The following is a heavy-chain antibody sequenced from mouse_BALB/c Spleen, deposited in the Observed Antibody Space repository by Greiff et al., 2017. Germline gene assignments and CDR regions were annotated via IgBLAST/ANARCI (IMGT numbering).Heavy chain of an antibody. D-gene: IGHD2-4*01. J-gene: IGHJ4*01. CDR1: GDSITSGY. CDR3: ARFLMITRAMDY. V-gene: IGHV3-8*02. CDR2: ISYSGST. Sequence: EVKLQESGPSLVKPSQTLSLTCSVTGDSITSGYWNWIRKFPGNKLEYMGYISYSGSTYYNPSLKSRISITRDTSKNQYYLQLNSVTTEDTATYYCARFLMITRAMDYWGQGTSVTVSS.